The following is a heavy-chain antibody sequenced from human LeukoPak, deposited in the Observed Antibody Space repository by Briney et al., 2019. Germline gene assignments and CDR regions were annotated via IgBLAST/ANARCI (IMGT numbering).Heavy chain of an antibody. CDR3: ARGITMVRGVTYFFDY. CDR1: GGSISSYY. CDR2: IYTSGST. D-gene: IGHD3-10*01. V-gene: IGHV4-4*07. J-gene: IGHJ4*02. Sequence: SETLSLTCTVSGGSISSYYWSWIRQPAGKGLEWIGRIYTSGSTNYNPSLKSRVTISVDTSKNQFSPKLSSVTAADTAVYYCARGITMVRGVTYFFDYWGQGTLVTVSS.